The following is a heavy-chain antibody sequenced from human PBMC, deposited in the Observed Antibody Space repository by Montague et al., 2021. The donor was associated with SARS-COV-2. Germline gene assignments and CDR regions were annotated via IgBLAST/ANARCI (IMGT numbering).Heavy chain of an antibody. CDR3: ARGAKYYGFYHPFDH. CDR1: DGSINTYTYF. Sequence: TLSLTCTVSDGSINTYTYFWSWIRQPAGKGLEWIGRIWTSGTTKYNPTLKSRVTMSMDTSKKQFSLNVTSVTAADTAVYDCARGAKYYGFYHPFDHWGQGALVTVSS. CDR2: IWTSGTT. D-gene: IGHD3-16*01. J-gene: IGHJ4*02. V-gene: IGHV4-61*02.